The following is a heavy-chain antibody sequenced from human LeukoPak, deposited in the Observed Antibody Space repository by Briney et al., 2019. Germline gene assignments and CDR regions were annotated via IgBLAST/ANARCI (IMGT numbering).Heavy chain of an antibody. CDR3: ASSTPGYSSGWSNH. J-gene: IGHJ5*02. CDR2: FDPSDSYT. D-gene: IGHD6-19*01. CDR1: GFSLPSYW. Sequence: GEFLKISCKGSGFSLPSYWINWVRRIPGQGLEWMGRFDPSDSYTSYSPSLQGHVTISSDKSITTAYLQWSSLKASDTAMYYCASSTPGYSSGWSNHWGQGTLVTVSS. V-gene: IGHV5-10-1*01.